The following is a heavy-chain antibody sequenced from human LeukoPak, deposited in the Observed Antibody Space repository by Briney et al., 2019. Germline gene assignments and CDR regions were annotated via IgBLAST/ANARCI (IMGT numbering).Heavy chain of an antibody. D-gene: IGHD3-9*01. Sequence: PSETLSLTCTVSGGSISSSSYYWGWIRKPPGKGVEWIGSIYYSRSTYYNPSVKSRVTISVDTSKNQFSLNLSCVTAADTAVYYCARDYYDIVTGYNDAFDIWGQRTMVTVSS. CDR1: GGSISSSSYY. J-gene: IGHJ3*02. CDR2: IYYSRST. CDR3: ARDYYDIVTGYNDAFDI. V-gene: IGHV4-39*07.